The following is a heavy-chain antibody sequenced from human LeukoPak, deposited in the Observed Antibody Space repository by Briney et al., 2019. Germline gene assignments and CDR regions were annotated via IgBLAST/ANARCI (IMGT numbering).Heavy chain of an antibody. D-gene: IGHD4-23*01. CDR1: GFTFDDYA. CDR3: VNFDGGNSHY. Sequence: PGGSLRLSCAASGFTFDDYAMHWVRQAPGKGLEWVSLISGDGGTTYYADSMKGRFTISRDNSKNSLYLQMKSLRPEDTALYYCVNFDGGNSHYWGQGTLVTVSS. J-gene: IGHJ4*02. V-gene: IGHV3-43*02. CDR2: ISGDGGTT.